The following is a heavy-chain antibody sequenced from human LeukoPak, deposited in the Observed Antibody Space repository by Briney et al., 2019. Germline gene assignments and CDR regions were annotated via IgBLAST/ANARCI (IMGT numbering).Heavy chain of an antibody. CDR3: ARSNNDGDYLGVGFDY. J-gene: IGHJ4*02. D-gene: IGHD4-17*01. CDR2: INTNTGNP. CDR1: GYTFSSYA. V-gene: IGHV7-4-1*02. Sequence: ASVKVSCKASGYTFSSYAMNWVRQAPGQGLEWMGWINTNTGNPTYAQGFTRRFVFSLDTSVSTAYLQISSLQAEDTAVYYCARSNNDGDYLGVGFDYWGQGTLVTVSS.